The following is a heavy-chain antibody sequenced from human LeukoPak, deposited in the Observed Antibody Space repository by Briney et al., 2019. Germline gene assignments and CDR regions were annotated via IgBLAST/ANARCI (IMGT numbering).Heavy chain of an antibody. CDR1: GFTFANSD. CDR3: TRDFNWGDAG. Sequence: GGSLRLSCVGSGFTFANSDMNWVRQPPGRGLEWVSVISGSGHTISYADSVKGRFTISRDNFKNTLYLQMNSLRAEDTALYYCTRDFNWGDAGRGQGTLVTVSS. D-gene: IGHD7-27*01. V-gene: IGHV3-23*01. CDR2: ISGSGHTI. J-gene: IGHJ4*02.